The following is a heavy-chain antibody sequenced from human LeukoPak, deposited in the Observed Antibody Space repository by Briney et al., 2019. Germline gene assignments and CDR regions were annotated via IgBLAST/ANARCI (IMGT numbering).Heavy chain of an antibody. V-gene: IGHV3-21*01. Sequence: GGSLTLSCTASGFSLTAYSMNWVRQAPGKGLEWVSTMSSSSSSSYIYYADSVKGRFTISRDNAENSLYLQMNSLSAEDTAVYYCTRDAAYGYDRFDYWGRGTQVTVSS. D-gene: IGHD5-18*01. CDR1: GFSLTAYS. J-gene: IGHJ4*02. CDR3: TRDAAYGYDRFDY. CDR2: MSSSSSSSYI.